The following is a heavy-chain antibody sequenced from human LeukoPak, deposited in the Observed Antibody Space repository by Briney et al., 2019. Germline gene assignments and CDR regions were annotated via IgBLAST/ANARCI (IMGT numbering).Heavy chain of an antibody. Sequence: ASVKVSCKASGYIFTSRGITWVRQAPGQGLEWMGWISAYNGNTNYAQNVQGRVTVTRDTSTSTAYMELRSLRFDDTAVYYCARDLPGAAVEGTTRGMDAWGQGTTVTVSS. CDR3: ARDLPGAAVEGTTRGMDA. D-gene: IGHD6-19*01. CDR2: ISAYNGNT. J-gene: IGHJ6*02. CDR1: GYIFTSRG. V-gene: IGHV1-18*01.